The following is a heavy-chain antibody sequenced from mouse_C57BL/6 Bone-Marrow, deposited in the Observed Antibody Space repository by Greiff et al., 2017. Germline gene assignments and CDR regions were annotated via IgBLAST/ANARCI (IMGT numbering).Heavy chain of an antibody. J-gene: IGHJ4*01. CDR3: ARAPDDYNAMDY. V-gene: IGHV1-61*01. CDR1: GYTFTSYW. CDR2: IYPSDSET. D-gene: IGHD2-12*01. Sequence: VQLQQPGAELVRPGSSVKLSCKASGYTFTSYWLDWVKQRPGQGLEWIGNIYPSDSETHYNQKFKDKATLTVDKSSSTAYMQLSSLTSEDSAVYYCARAPDDYNAMDYWGQGTSVTVSS.